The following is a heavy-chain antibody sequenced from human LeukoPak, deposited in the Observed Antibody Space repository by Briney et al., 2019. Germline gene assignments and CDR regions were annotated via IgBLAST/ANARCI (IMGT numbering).Heavy chain of an antibody. V-gene: IGHV1-8*01. CDR1: GYTFTSYD. D-gene: IGHD2-2*01. CDR3: ARGDCSSTSCPNDY. J-gene: IGHJ4*02. Sequence: ASVKVSCKASGYTFTSYDINWVRQATGQGLEWVGWMNPNSGNTGYAQKFQGRVTMTRNTSISTAYMELSSLRSEDTAVYYCARGDCSSTSCPNDYWGQGTLVTVSS. CDR2: MNPNSGNT.